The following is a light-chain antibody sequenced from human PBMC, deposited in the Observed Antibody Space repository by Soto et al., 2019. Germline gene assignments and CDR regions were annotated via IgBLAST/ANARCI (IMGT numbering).Light chain of an antibody. CDR3: QQRSNWLLT. Sequence: EVVLTQSPVTLSLSPGERATLSCRASQSFRGLLAWYQQKPGQAPRLLIYDASNRATGIPARFSGSGSGTDFTLTISSLEPEDFAVYYCQQRSNWLLTFGGGTKV. CDR2: DAS. CDR1: QSFRGL. J-gene: IGKJ4*01. V-gene: IGKV3-11*01.